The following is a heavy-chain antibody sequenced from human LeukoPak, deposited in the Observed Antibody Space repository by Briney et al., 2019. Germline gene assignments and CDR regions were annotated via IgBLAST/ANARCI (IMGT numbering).Heavy chain of an antibody. V-gene: IGHV3-23*01. Sequence: GGSLRLSCAASGFTVSNYAMSWVRQAPGKGLEWVSAISGSGGSTYYADSVKGRFTISRDNSKNTLFLQMDSLRAEDTAVYYCAKDLAAKTGNYFDYWGQGTLVTVSS. CDR1: GFTVSNYA. CDR3: AKDLAAKTGNYFDY. CDR2: ISGSGGST. D-gene: IGHD6-25*01. J-gene: IGHJ4*02.